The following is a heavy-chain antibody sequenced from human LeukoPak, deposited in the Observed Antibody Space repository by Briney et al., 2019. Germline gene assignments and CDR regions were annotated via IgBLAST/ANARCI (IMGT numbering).Heavy chain of an antibody. Sequence: EASVKVSCKASGYTFTGYYMHWVRQAPGQGLEWMGWINPNSGGTNYAQKFQGRVTMTRDTSISTAYMELSRLRSDDTAVYYCARNYYDTAGHFGYWGQGTLVTVSS. D-gene: IGHD3-22*01. CDR2: INPNSGGT. V-gene: IGHV1-2*02. CDR1: GYTFTGYY. J-gene: IGHJ4*02. CDR3: ARNYYDTAGHFGY.